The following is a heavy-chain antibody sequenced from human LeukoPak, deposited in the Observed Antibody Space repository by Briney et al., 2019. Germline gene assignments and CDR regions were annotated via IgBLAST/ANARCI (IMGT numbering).Heavy chain of an antibody. V-gene: IGHV1-18*01. Sequence: VASVKVSCKASGYTFTSYGISWVRQAPGQGLEWMGWISAYNGNTNYAQKLQGRVTMTTDTSTSTAYMELRSLRSDDTAVYYCATPRRSIVGATRWFDPWGQGTLVTVSS. CDR2: ISAYNGNT. CDR1: GYTFTSYG. D-gene: IGHD1-26*01. CDR3: ATPRRSIVGATRWFDP. J-gene: IGHJ5*02.